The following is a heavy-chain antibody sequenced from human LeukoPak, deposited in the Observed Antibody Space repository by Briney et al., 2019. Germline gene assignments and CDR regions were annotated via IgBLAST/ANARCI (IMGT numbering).Heavy chain of an antibody. CDR3: ARGPYSYDSSGAFDI. CDR1: GGSISSSSYY. J-gene: IGHJ3*02. CDR2: IYYSGST. D-gene: IGHD3-22*01. Sequence: PSKILSLTCTVSGGSISSSSYYWGWIRQPPGKGLEWIGNIYYSGSTYYNPSLKSRVTISVDTSKNQFSLKLSSVTAADTAVYFCARGPYSYDSSGAFDIWGQGTMVTVSS. V-gene: IGHV4-39*01.